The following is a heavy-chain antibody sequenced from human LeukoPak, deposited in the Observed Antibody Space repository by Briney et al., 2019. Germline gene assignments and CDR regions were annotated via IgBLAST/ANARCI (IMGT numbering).Heavy chain of an antibody. Sequence: ASVKVSCKASGGTFSSYAISWVRQAPGQGLEWMGGIIPIFGTANYAQKFQGRVTITTDESTSTAYMELSSLRSEDTAVYYCARDLSMVRGVKPRGFDPWGQGTLVTVSS. CDR3: ARDLSMVRGVKPRGFDP. CDR2: IIPIFGTA. V-gene: IGHV1-69*05. D-gene: IGHD3-10*01. J-gene: IGHJ5*02. CDR1: GGTFSSYA.